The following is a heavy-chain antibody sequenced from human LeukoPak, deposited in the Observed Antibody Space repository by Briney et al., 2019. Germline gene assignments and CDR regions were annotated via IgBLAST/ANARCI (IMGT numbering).Heavy chain of an antibody. D-gene: IGHD2-21*01. CDR3: ARHRGGGGYHYMDV. J-gene: IGHJ6*03. CDR1: GGSLGRSNTY. V-gene: IGHV4-39*01. CDR2: ILHSGYT. Sequence: PSDTLPLTCTVSGGSLGRSNTYWGWIRQTPGKGLEWLGTILHSGYTYNNPSLKSRVTMSVGSSKNQFSLSLSSVTAADTAVYFCARHRGGGGYHYMDVWGKGTTVIVSS.